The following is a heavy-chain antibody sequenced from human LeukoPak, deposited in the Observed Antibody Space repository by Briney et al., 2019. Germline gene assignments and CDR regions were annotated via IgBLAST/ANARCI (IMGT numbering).Heavy chain of an antibody. CDR3: ARDTLVRGVIISKYYYYYGMDV. D-gene: IGHD3-10*01. CDR1: GFTFSSYA. V-gene: IGHV3-30*04. J-gene: IGHJ6*04. Sequence: PGGFLRLSCAASGFTFSSYAMHWVRQAPGKGLEWVAVISYDGSNKYYADSVKGRFTISRDNSKNTLYLQMNSLRAEVTAVYYCARDTLVRGVIISKYYYYYGMDVWGKGTTVTVSS. CDR2: ISYDGSNK.